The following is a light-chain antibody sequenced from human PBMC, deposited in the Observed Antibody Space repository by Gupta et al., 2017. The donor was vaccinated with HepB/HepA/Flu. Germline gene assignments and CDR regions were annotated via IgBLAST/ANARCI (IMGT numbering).Light chain of an antibody. V-gene: IGKV2-28*01. Sequence: DIVMTQSALSLPVTPGEPASISCRSSQSLLHSNGYNYLDWYLQKPGQSPQLLIYLGSNRASGGPDRFSGSGSGTDFTLKISRVEAADVVVYYCMQALQTPLTFGPGTKVEIK. CDR3: MQALQTPLT. CDR1: QSLLHSNGYNY. CDR2: LGS. J-gene: IGKJ3*01.